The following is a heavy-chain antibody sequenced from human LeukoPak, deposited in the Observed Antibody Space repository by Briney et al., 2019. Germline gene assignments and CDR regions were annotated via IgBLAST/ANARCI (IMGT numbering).Heavy chain of an antibody. V-gene: IGHV1-46*03. CDR1: GYTFTSYY. CDR3: ARADYDILTGYYNSWFDR. CDR2: INPSGGST. D-gene: IGHD3-9*01. J-gene: IGHJ5*02. Sequence: GASVKVSCKASGYTFTSYYMHWVRQAPRQALEWMGIINPSGGSTSYAQKFQGRVTMTRDTSTSTVYMELSSLRSEDTAVYYCARADYDILTGYYNSWFDRWGQGTLVTDSS.